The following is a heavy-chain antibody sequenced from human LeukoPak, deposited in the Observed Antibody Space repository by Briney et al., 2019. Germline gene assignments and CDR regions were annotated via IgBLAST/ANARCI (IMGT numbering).Heavy chain of an antibody. J-gene: IGHJ4*02. CDR3: ALRASGTSGFDY. Sequence: GGSLRLSCAASGFTFSNSWMHWVRQAPGKGLVWVSRINPDGSNTLYADSVKGRFTISRDNAKNTVYLQMNSLRAEDTAVYYCALRASGTSGFDYWGQGTLVTVSS. CDR1: GFTFSNSW. CDR2: INPDGSNT. V-gene: IGHV3-74*01. D-gene: IGHD2-2*01.